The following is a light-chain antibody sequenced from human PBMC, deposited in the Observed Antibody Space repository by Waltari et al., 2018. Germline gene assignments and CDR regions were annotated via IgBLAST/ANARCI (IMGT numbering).Light chain of an antibody. CDR1: QSLSSKY. CDR2: GTS. J-gene: IGKJ4*01. CDR3: QQYGNSPLT. V-gene: IGKV3-20*01. Sequence: EIVLTQSPGTLSLSRGDRATLSCRASQSLSSKYLAWYQQKPGQSPRLLIYGTSTRAIGFLARFSGSGSGTDFSLAICRLDPEDFVVYCCQQYGNSPLTFGGGTKVEIK.